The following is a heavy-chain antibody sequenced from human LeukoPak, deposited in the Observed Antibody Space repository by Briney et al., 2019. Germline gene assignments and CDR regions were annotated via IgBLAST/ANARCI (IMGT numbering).Heavy chain of an antibody. CDR1: GGSISSGDYY. J-gene: IGHJ6*03. D-gene: IGHD2-2*02. CDR2: IYYSGST. CDR3: ARSLRESGCSSTSCHTYYYYYMDV. V-gene: IGHV4-30-4*08. Sequence: SETLSLTCTVSGGSISSGDYYWSWIRQPPGKGLEWIGYIYYSGSTYYNPSLKSRVTISVDTSKNQFSLKLSSVTAADTAVYYCARSLRESGCSSTSCHTYYYYYMDVWGKGTTVTVSS.